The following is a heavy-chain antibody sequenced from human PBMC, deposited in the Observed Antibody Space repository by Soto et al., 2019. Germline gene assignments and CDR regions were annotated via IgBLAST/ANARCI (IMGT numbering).Heavy chain of an antibody. Sequence: GGSLSVSCTASGFTFSSYAMSWVRQAPGKGLEWVSAISGSGGSTYYADSVKGRFTISRDNSKNTLYLQMNSLRAEDTAVYYCAKCLRGQDYVWGSYRTYYYFEYWRQGTPVTVTS. CDR2: ISGSGGST. CDR1: GFTFSSYA. D-gene: IGHD3-16*02. V-gene: IGHV3-23*01. J-gene: IGHJ4*02. CDR3: AKCLRGQDYVWGSYRTYYYFEY.